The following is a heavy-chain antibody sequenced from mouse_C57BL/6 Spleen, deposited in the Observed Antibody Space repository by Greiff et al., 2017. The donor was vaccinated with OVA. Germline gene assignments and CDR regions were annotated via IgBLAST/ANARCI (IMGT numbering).Heavy chain of an antibody. V-gene: IGHV5-12*01. J-gene: IGHJ2*01. Sequence: EVMLVESGGGLVQPGGSLKLSCAASGFTFSDYYMYWVRQTPEKRLEWVAYISNGGGSTYYPDTVKGRFTISRDNAKNTLYLQMSRLKSEDTAMYYCARHRRDYFDYWGQGTTLTVSS. CDR2: ISNGGGST. CDR1: GFTFSDYY. CDR3: ARHRRDYFDY.